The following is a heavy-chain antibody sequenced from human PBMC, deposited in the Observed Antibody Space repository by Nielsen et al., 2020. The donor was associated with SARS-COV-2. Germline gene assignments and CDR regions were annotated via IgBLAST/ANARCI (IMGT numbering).Heavy chain of an antibody. CDR3: ARQNWGNPFDY. D-gene: IGHD7-27*01. J-gene: IGHJ4*02. V-gene: IGHV4-59*08. CDR1: GGSISSYY. Sequence: GSLRLSCTVSGGSISSYYWSWIRQPPGKGLEWIGYIYYSGSTNYNPSLKSRVTISVDTSKNQFSLKLSSVTAADTAVYYCARQNWGNPFDYWGQGTLVTVSS. CDR2: IYYSGST.